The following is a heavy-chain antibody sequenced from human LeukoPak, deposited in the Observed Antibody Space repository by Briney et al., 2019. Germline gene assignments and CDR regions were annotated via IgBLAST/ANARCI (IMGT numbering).Heavy chain of an antibody. Sequence: GGTLRLSCAASGFTFSSSAMSWVRQAPGKGLEWVSAISDNGGYTYYADSVQGRFTISRDNSKSTLCLQMNSLRAEDTAVYYCAKQLGYCSDGSCYFPYWGQGTLVTVSS. D-gene: IGHD2-15*01. V-gene: IGHV3-23*01. J-gene: IGHJ4*02. CDR3: AKQLGYCSDGSCYFPY. CDR2: ISDNGGYT. CDR1: GFTFSSSA.